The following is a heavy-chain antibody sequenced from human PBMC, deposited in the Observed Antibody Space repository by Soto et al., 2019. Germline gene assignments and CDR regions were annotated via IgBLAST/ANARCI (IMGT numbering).Heavy chain of an antibody. CDR3: AASCVGCGGFNYYGMDV. J-gene: IGHJ6*02. V-gene: IGHV4-31*03. Sequence: QVQLQESGPGLVKPSQTLSLTCTVSGGSISSGGYYWSWIRQHPGKGLEWIGYIYYSGSTYYNPSRKSRDTISVDTSKNQFSLKLSSVTAADTAVYYCAASCVGCGGFNYYGMDVWGQGTTVTVSS. D-gene: IGHD2-21*01. CDR1: GGSISSGGYY. CDR2: IYYSGST.